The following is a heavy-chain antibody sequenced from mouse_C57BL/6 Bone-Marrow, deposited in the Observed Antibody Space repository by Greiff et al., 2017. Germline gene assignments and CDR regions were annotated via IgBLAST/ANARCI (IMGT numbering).Heavy chain of an antibody. Sequence: QVQLQQPGAELVRPGASVTLSCKASGYTFTDYEMHWVKQTPVHGLEWIGAIDPETGGTAYNQKFKGKAILTADKSSSTAYMELRSLTSEDSAVYYCTRPRATVVPYYFDYWGQGTTLTVSS. V-gene: IGHV1-15*01. CDR3: TRPRATVVPYYFDY. CDR2: IDPETGGT. CDR1: GYTFTDYE. J-gene: IGHJ2*01. D-gene: IGHD1-1*01.